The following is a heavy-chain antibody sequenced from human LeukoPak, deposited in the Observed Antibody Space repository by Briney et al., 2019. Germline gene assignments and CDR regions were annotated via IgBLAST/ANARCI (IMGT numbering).Heavy chain of an antibody. J-gene: IGHJ4*02. CDR3: AGTTGYSNGYGYFDY. D-gene: IGHD5-18*01. CDR2: IYYSGST. Sequence: SETLSLTCTVSGGSISSYYWSWIRQPPGKGLEWIGYIYYSGSTNYNPSLKSRVTMSVDTSKNQFSLKLYSVTAADTAVYYCAGTTGYSNGYGYFDYWGQGTLVTVSS. CDR1: GGSISSYY. V-gene: IGHV4-59*08.